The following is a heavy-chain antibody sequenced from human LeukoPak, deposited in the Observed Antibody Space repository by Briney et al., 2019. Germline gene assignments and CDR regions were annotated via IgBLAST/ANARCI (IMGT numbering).Heavy chain of an antibody. CDR3: ARDFLEDSY. Sequence: GGSLRLSCAASGFTFSTYNMNWVRQAPGKGLEWVPYISSSGSTIYYADSVKGRFTISRDNAKNSLYLQMNTLRAEDTAVYYCARDFLEDSYWGQGTLVTVSS. J-gene: IGHJ4*02. D-gene: IGHD3-3*01. V-gene: IGHV3-48*01. CDR1: GFTFSTYN. CDR2: ISSSGSTI.